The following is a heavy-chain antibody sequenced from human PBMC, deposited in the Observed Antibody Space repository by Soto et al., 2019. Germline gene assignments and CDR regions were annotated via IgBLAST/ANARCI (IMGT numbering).Heavy chain of an antibody. CDR1: GLTFGSYA. V-gene: IGHV3-23*01. CDR2: IGGDATNT. Sequence: VQLLESGGGLVQRGGSLRLSCAVSGLTFGSYAMTWVRQAPGKGLEWVSTIGGDATNTHYTDSVKGRFTTSRDNAKNTLYLQMNSLRAEDTAVYYCAKNFGFGAWDRPDVWGQGTMVTVSS. CDR3: AKNFGFGAWDRPDV. J-gene: IGHJ6*02. D-gene: IGHD3-10*01.